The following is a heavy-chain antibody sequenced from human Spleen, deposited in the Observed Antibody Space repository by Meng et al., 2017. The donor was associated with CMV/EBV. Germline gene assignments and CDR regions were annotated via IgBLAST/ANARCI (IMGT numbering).Heavy chain of an antibody. CDR2: SSAYNGNT. CDR1: GYTFTSYG. J-gene: IGHJ4*02. D-gene: IGHD4-23*01. CDR3: AREHGGAYFDY. V-gene: IGHV1-18*04. Sequence: ASVNVSCKASGYTFTSYGFSRVRQAPGQGLEGMAWSSAYNGNTNYAQKLQGRVTMTTNTSTSTAYMELRSLRSDDTAVYYCAREHGGAYFDYWGQGTRVTVSS.